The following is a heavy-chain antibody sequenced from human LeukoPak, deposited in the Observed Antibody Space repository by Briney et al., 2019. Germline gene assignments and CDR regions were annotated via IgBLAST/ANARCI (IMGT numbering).Heavy chain of an antibody. CDR3: ARATGNYDLG. V-gene: IGHV3-48*01. Sequence: GGSLRLSCTASEFTFSSYWMSWVRHAPGKGLEWISYISSGGTTTYYADSVKGRFTISRDNAKNSLLLQMNSLRAEDTAMYYCARATGNYDLGWGQGTLVTVS. CDR2: ISSGGTTT. D-gene: IGHD3-3*01. J-gene: IGHJ4*02. CDR1: EFTFSSYW.